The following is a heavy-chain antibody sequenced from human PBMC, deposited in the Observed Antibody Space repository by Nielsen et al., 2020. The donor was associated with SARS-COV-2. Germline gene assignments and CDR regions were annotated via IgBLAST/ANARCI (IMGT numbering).Heavy chain of an antibody. J-gene: IGHJ6*02. V-gene: IGHV4-34*01. D-gene: IGHD3-3*01. CDR1: GGSFSGYY. Sequence: GSLRLSCAVYGGSFSGYYWSWIRQPPGKGLEWIGEINHSGSTNYNPSLKSRVTISVDTSKNQFSLKLSSVTAADTAVYYCARKRNYDFWSGSTTYYYYYGMDVWGQGPRSPSP. CDR3: ARKRNYDFWSGSTTYYYYYGMDV. CDR2: INHSGST.